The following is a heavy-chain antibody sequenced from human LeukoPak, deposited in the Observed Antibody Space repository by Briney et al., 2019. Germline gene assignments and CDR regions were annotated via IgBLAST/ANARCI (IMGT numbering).Heavy chain of an antibody. CDR1: VASISSYY. J-gene: IGHJ2*01. CDR3: ARRVYSGSYNWYFDL. V-gene: IGHV4-59*08. Sequence: PSETLSLTCTVSVASISSYYWTWIRQPPGKGLEWIGYIYYSGGTNYNPSLKSRVTISVDTSKNQFSLKLSSVTAADTAVYYCARRVYSGSYNWYFDLWGRGTLVTVSS. CDR2: IYYSGGT. D-gene: IGHD1-26*01.